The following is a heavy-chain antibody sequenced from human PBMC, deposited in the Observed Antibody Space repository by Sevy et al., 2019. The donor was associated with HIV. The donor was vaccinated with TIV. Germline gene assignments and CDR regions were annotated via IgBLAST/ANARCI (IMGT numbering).Heavy chain of an antibody. CDR1: GFPFGSHS. D-gene: IGHD5-18*01. CDR3: AKDRRRGYSFGLDS. Sequence: GESLKISCVGSGFPFGSHSMHWVRQAPGKGLEWVAVISYDGDNKYYADSVKGRFTISRDNSKNTLFLQMNSLRGDDTAVYYCAKDRRRGYSFGLDSWGQGTLVTV. V-gene: IGHV3-30*18. CDR2: ISYDGDNK. J-gene: IGHJ5*01.